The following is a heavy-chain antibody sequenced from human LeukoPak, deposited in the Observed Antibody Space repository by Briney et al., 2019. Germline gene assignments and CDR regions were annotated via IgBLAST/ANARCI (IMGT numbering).Heavy chain of an antibody. Sequence: SVKVSCRASGGTFSSYAISWVRQAPGQGLEWMGGIIPIFGTANYAQKFQGRVTITTDESTSTAYMELSSPRSEDTAVYYCARSEDYCSSTSCKEYYFDYWGQGTLVTVSS. CDR3: ARSEDYCSSTSCKEYYFDY. V-gene: IGHV1-69*05. J-gene: IGHJ4*02. D-gene: IGHD2-2*01. CDR1: GGTFSSYA. CDR2: IIPIFGTA.